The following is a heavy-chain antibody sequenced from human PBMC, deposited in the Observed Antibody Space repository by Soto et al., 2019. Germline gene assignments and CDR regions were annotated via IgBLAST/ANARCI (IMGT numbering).Heavy chain of an antibody. D-gene: IGHD6-25*01. CDR2: ISSSRSSI. Sequence: GGSLRLSCAASGFTFSSYSMSWVRQAPGKGLEWVSYISSSRSSIYYADSVKGRFTISRDNAKNSLYLQMNSLRAEDTAVYYCGSGVHRDLYSYPARRSFDL. CDR3: GSGVHRDLYSYPARRSFDL. J-gene: IGHJ2*01. CDR1: GFTFSSYS. V-gene: IGHV3-48*01.